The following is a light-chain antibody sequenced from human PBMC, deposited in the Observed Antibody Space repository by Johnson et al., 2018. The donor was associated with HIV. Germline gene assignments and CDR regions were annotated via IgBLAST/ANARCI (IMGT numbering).Light chain of an antibody. V-gene: IGLV1-51*01. CDR2: DNN. CDR3: GTWDSSLSVLYV. J-gene: IGLJ1*01. CDR1: SSNIGNNY. Sequence: QSVLTQPPSVSVAPGQKVTISCSGSSSNIGNNYVSWYQQLPGTAPKLLIYDNNKRPSGIPDRFSGSKSGTSATLGITGLQTGDEADYYCGTWDSSLSVLYVFGTGTKVPVL.